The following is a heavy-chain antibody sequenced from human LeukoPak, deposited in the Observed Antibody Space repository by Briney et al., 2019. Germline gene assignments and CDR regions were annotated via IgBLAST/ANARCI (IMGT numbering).Heavy chain of an antibody. CDR3: AGETVVVVAATPFDYYDSSGPFDY. D-gene: IGHD2-15*01. J-gene: IGHJ4*02. CDR1: GFTFSSYA. CDR2: ISYDGSNK. V-gene: IGHV3-30*04. Sequence: GGPLRLSCAASGFTFSSYAMHWVRQAPGKGLEWVAVISYDGSNKYYADSVKGRFTISRDNSKNTLYLQMNSLRAEDTAVYYCAGETVVVVAATPFDYYDSSGPFDYWGQGTLVTVSS.